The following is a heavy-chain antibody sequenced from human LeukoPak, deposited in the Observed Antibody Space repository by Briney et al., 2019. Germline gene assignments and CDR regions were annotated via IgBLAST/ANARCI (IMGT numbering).Heavy chain of an antibody. CDR2: IFCSGST. CDR3: ARGGSSGYDPFDY. Sequence: SETLSLTCTVSGGSINSYYWSWIRQPPGKGLEWIGYIFCSGSTNYNPSLKSRVTISVDTSKNQFSLKLSSVTAADTAVYYCARGGSSGYDPFDYWGQGTLVTVSS. V-gene: IGHV4-59*01. J-gene: IGHJ4*02. CDR1: GGSINSYY. D-gene: IGHD5-12*01.